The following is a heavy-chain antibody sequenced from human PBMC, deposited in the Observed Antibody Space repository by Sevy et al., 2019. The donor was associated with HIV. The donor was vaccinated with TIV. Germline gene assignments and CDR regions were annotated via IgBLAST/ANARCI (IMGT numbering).Heavy chain of an antibody. V-gene: IGHV3-21*01. D-gene: IGHD3-10*01. Sequence: GGSLRLSCTASGFSFSTYMMNWVRQAPGKGLEWVASISYSSNYIYYVDSLEGRFTISRDNAKNSLFLQMNSLRAEDTAVYYCARPYGSGSWEAFDVWGQGTMVTVSS. CDR3: ARPYGSGSWEAFDV. J-gene: IGHJ3*01. CDR2: ISYSSNYI. CDR1: GFSFSTYM.